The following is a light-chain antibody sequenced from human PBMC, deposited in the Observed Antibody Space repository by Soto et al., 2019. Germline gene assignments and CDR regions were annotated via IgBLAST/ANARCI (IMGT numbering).Light chain of an antibody. CDR3: QQSYSTPLT. Sequence: DIQMTQSPSSLSASGRDRVTITCRASQVISSYLNWYQQKPGKAPKLLIYAASSLQSGVPSRFSGSGSGTDFTLTISRLQPEDFATYYCQQSYSTPLTFGQGTKVDIK. CDR1: QVISSY. CDR2: AAS. V-gene: IGKV1-39*01. J-gene: IGKJ1*01.